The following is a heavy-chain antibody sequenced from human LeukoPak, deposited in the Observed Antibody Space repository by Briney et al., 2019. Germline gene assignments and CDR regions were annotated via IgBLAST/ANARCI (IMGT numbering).Heavy chain of an antibody. CDR3: IVFGDSNH. CDR1: GFTGRHNY. CDR2: THSSGGT. V-gene: IGHV3-53*01. J-gene: IGHJ5*02. Sequence: AGGSLRLSCAASGFTGRHNYMSWVRQAPGKGLEWVSATHSSGGTYYADSVKGRFTISRDTSKNTLYLQINSLSVEDTAVYYCIVFGDSNHWGQGTLVTVSS. D-gene: IGHD4-17*01.